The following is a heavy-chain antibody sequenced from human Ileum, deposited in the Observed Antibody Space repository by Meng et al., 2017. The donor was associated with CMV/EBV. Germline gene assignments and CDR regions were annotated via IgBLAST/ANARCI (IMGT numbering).Heavy chain of an antibody. V-gene: IGHV3-30*18. CDR1: ALTFSTYG. D-gene: IGHD1-26*01. Sequence: ALTFSTYGMHWVRQAPGKGLEWVAVISYDGRNENYADSVKGRFTISRDNSKNTLYLQMNSLRAEDAALYYCAKDRHPRIVGVSYFDYWGQGTLVTVSS. CDR3: AKDRHPRIVGVSYFDY. J-gene: IGHJ4*02. CDR2: ISYDGRNE.